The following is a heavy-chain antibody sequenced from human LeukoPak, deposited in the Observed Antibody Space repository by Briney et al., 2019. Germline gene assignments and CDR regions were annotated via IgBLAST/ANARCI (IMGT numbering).Heavy chain of an antibody. CDR2: IYNSGST. Sequence: SETLSLTCTASDGSISGYYWSWIRQPPGKGLEWIGYIYNSGSTNYNPSLKSRVTISVDTSKNQFFLNLRSVTAADTAVYYCARGSGYSSMGNWGQGTLVIVSS. D-gene: IGHD6-13*01. CDR1: DGSISGYY. CDR3: ARGSGYSSMGN. J-gene: IGHJ4*02. V-gene: IGHV4-59*01.